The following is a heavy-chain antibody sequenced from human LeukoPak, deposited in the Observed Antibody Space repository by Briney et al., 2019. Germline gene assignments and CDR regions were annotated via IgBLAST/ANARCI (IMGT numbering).Heavy chain of an antibody. J-gene: IGHJ4*02. CDR1: GYSFTNYW. CDR2: IHPRDSDT. V-gene: IGHV5-51*01. Sequence: PGESLKISCKGYGYSFTNYWIGWVRQMPGKGLEWMGIIHPRDSDTRYSPSFQGQVTISADKSISTAYLQWSSLKASDTAMYYCARRYCSGSSCYLFDYWGQGTLVTVSS. CDR3: ARRYCSGSSCYLFDY. D-gene: IGHD2-15*01.